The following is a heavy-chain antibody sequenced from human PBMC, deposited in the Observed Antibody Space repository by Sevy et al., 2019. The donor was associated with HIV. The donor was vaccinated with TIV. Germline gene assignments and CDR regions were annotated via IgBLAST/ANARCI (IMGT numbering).Heavy chain of an antibody. CDR1: DDSINSYY. D-gene: IGHD6-13*01. V-gene: IGHV4-59*08. CDR3: ARGAVVIGTAATPVLDF. J-gene: IGHJ4*02. Sequence: SETRSLTCSVSDDSINSYYWSWIRQPPGKGLQWIGYIYNNVGSTSYNPSLTSRVTISVDTSKNQFSLKLTSVTAADTAVYYCARGAVVIGTAATPVLDFWGQGSLVTVSS. CDR2: IYNNVGST.